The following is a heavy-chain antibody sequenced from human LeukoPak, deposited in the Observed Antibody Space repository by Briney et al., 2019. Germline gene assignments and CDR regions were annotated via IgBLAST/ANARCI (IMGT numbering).Heavy chain of an antibody. Sequence: PGGSLRLSCAASGFTFSSHAMSWVRQAPGKGLEWVSAISGSGGSTYYADSVKGRFTISRDNAKNSLYLQMNSLRAEDTAVYYCARGGVVAASKVDYWGQGTLVTVSS. CDR2: ISGSGGST. J-gene: IGHJ4*02. V-gene: IGHV3-23*01. CDR1: GFTFSSHA. D-gene: IGHD2-15*01. CDR3: ARGGVVAASKVDY.